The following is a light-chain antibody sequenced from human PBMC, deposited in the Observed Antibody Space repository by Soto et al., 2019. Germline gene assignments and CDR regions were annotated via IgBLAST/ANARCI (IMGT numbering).Light chain of an antibody. V-gene: IGKV1-39*01. J-gene: IGKJ4*01. Sequence: DIQMTQSPSSLSAAVGDRVTLTCRASQTISNYLNWYQQKPGKAPKLLIYTGSTLQSGVPSRFRGSGSGTHFTLTISSLQPEEFASYYCQQSYSTPLTFGGGTKVEL. CDR3: QQSYSTPLT. CDR1: QTISNY. CDR2: TGS.